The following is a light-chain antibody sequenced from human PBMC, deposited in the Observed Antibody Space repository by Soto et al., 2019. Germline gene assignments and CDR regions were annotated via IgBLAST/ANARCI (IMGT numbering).Light chain of an antibody. V-gene: IGKV1-6*01. J-gene: IGKJ1*01. CDR3: LQNYYSFRT. CDR2: GAS. Sequence: AIQLTQSPSSLSASVGDRVTITCRASRGIAKDLGWYQQKPGKAPRLLIFGASFLQSGVPSRFSGSGSGTDFTLTINGLQPEDFATYYYLQNYYSFRTFGQGTNVEI. CDR1: RGIAKD.